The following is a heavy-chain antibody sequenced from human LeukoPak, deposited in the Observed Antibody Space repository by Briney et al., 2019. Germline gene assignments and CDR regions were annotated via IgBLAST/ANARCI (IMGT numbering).Heavy chain of an antibody. J-gene: IGHJ6*02. CDR3: ASLRASSVGAHYAMDV. D-gene: IGHD1-26*01. CDR2: IFHSGST. CDR1: GGSISTYY. V-gene: IGHV4-59*08. Sequence: SETLSLTCTVSGGSISTYYWSWIRLPPGKGLEWIGYIFHSGSTNYNPSLESRVTISLDTSKNQFSLKLSSVTAADTAVYYCASLRASSVGAHYAMDVWGQGTTVTVSS.